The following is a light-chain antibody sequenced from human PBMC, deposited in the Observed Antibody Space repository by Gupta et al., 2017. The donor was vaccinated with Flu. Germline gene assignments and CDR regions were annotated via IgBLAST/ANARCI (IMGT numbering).Light chain of an antibody. CDR2: GAS. Sequence: GTLSLSPGERATLSCRASQSVRSNYLAWYQQKPGQAPRLLIYGASTRASDIPDRFSGSGSGTDFTLTISRLEPDDSAVYCCQQEGNSPTTFGQGTKVEIK. CDR1: QSVRSNY. J-gene: IGKJ1*01. CDR3: QQEGNSPTT. V-gene: IGKV3-20*01.